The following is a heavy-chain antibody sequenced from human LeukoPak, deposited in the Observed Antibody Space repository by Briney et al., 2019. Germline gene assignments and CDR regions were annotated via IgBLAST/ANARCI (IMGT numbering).Heavy chain of an antibody. Sequence: SETLSLTCTVSGGSISSSSYYWSWIRRPPGKGLEWIGEINHSGSTNYNPSLKSRVTISVDTSKNQFSLKLSSVTAADTAVYYCASSSWYVSADYWGQGTLVTVSS. CDR1: GGSISSSSYY. J-gene: IGHJ4*02. V-gene: IGHV4-39*07. CDR3: ASSSWYVSADY. D-gene: IGHD6-13*01. CDR2: INHSGST.